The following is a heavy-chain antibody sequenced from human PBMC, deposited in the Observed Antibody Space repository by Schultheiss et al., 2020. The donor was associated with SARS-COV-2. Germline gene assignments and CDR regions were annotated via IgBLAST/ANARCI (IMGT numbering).Heavy chain of an antibody. CDR3: AKDDSGGWYALPDY. V-gene: IGHV3-23*01. J-gene: IGHJ4*02. Sequence: GGSLRLSCAASGFTFSSYAMSWVRQAPGKGLEWVSAISGSGGSTYYADSVKGRFTISRDNSKNTLYLQMNSLRAEDTAVYYCAKDDSGGWYALPDYWGQGTLVTVSS. CDR2: ISGSGGST. CDR1: GFTFSSYA. D-gene: IGHD6-19*01.